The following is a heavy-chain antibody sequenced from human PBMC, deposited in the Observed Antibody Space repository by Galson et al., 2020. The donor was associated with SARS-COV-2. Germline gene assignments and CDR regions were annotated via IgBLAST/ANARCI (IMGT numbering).Heavy chain of an antibody. V-gene: IGHV1-24*01. J-gene: IGHJ3*02. CDR3: ATVLNWFGVGAFDI. CDR2: FDPEDGET. Sequence: GESLKISCKGSGYTLTELSMHWVRQAPGKGLEWMGGFDPEDGETIYAQKFQGRVTMTEDTSTDTAYMELSSLRSEDTAVYYCATVLNWFGVGAFDIWGQGKMVTVSS. CDR1: GYTLTELS. D-gene: IGHD3-10*01.